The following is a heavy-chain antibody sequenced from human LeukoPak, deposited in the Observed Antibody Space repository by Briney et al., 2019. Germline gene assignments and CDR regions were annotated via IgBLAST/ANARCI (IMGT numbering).Heavy chain of an antibody. J-gene: IGHJ5*02. CDR1: GGTFSSYA. CDR3: ATSDPLVGATSGWFDP. CDR2: IIPIFGTA. D-gene: IGHD1-26*01. V-gene: IGHV1-69*13. Sequence: ASVKVSCKASGGTFSSYAISWVRQAPGQGLEWMGGIIPIFGTANYAQKFQGRVTITADESTSTAYMELSSLRSEDTAVYYCATSDPLVGATSGWFDPWGQGTLVTVSS.